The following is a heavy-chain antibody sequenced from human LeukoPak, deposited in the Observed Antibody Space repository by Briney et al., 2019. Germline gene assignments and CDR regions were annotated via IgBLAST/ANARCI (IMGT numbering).Heavy chain of an antibody. CDR2: IYTSGST. CDR1: GCSISSGSCY. V-gene: IGHV4-61*02. J-gene: IGHJ4*02. D-gene: IGHD6-19*01. Sequence: PSQTLSFTCTVSGCSISSGSCYWSWIRQPAGRRLEWIGLIYTSGSTNYNPSLKRRVTISVDTSKNQFSLKLSSVTAADTAVYDCARDQGGWDPYYFYYWGQGTLVTVSS. CDR3: ARDQGGWDPYYFYY.